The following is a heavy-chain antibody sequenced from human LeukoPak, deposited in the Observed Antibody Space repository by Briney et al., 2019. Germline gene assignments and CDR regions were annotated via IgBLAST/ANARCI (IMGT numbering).Heavy chain of an antibody. CDR2: IFYTGST. Sequence: SETLSLTCTVSGGSISTYYWSWIRQPPGKGLEWLGYIFYTGSTNYNRSLKSRVTMSIDTSKNQFSLKLSSVTAADTAVYYCTRTYSSSSIDYWGQGALVTVSS. CDR1: GGSISTYY. D-gene: IGHD6-6*01. J-gene: IGHJ4*02. CDR3: TRTYSSSSIDY. V-gene: IGHV4-59*01.